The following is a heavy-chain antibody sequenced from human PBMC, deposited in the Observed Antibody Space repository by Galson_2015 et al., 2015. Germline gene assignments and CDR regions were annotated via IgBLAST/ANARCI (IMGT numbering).Heavy chain of an antibody. CDR3: AKLGGYSSTWSYFDY. D-gene: IGHD6-13*01. CDR1: GFTFDDYA. CDR2: ISWNSGSI. V-gene: IGHV3-9*01. J-gene: IGHJ4*02. Sequence: SLRLSCAASGFTFDDYAMHWVRQAPGKGLEWVSGISWNSGSIGYADSVKGRFTISRDNAKNSLYLQMNSLRAEDTALYYCAKLGGYSSTWSYFDYWGQGTLVAVSS.